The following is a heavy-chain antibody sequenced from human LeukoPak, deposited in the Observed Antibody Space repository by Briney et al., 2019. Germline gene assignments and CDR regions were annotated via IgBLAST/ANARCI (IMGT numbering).Heavy chain of an antibody. Sequence: ASVKVSCKASGYTFTSYGISWVRQAPGQGLEWMGWISAYNGNTNYAQKLQGRVTMTTDTSTSTAYMELRSLRSDDTAVYYCARGVPDDYYYYYMDVWGKGTTVTVSS. CDR3: ARGVPDDYYYYYMDV. V-gene: IGHV1-18*01. D-gene: IGHD1-14*01. J-gene: IGHJ6*03. CDR1: GYTFTSYG. CDR2: ISAYNGNT.